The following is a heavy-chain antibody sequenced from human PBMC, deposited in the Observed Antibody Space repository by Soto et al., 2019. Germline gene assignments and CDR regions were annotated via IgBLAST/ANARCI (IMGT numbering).Heavy chain of an antibody. V-gene: IGHV3-66*01. J-gene: IGHJ4*02. CDR2: IYSGGST. CDR3: AGTYSSGWGGFDF. Sequence: EVQLVESGGGLVQPGGSLRLSCAASGFTVSSNYMSWVRQAPGKGLEWVSVIYSGGSTYYADSVKGRFTISRDNSKNTLYLQINSLRAEYTAVYYCAGTYSSGWGGFDFWRQGTLVTVSS. D-gene: IGHD6-19*01. CDR1: GFTVSSNY.